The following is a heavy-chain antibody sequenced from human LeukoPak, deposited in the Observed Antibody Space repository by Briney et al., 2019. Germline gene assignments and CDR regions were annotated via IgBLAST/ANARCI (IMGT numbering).Heavy chain of an antibody. D-gene: IGHD3-3*01. Sequence: PWPQVKVSCKASGGTFSSYAISWVRQAPGQGLEWMGGIIPIFGTANYAQKLQGRVTMTTDTSTSTAYMELRSLRSDDTAVYYCARVKITIFGVVCLDYWGQGTLVTVSS. J-gene: IGHJ4*02. CDR1: GGTFSSYA. CDR3: ARVKITIFGVVCLDY. V-gene: IGHV1-69*05. CDR2: IIPIFGTA.